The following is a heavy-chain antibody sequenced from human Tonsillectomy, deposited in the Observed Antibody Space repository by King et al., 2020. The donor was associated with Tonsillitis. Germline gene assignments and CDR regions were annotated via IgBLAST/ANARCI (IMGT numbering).Heavy chain of an antibody. Sequence: VQLVESGGGLVKPGGSLRLSCVASGFIFSSYSLHWVRQAPGKGLEWVSSITSSSNYIYYADSMEGRCTISRDNAKNSLYLQMNSLRAEDTAMDYCAVVWVVRGVGVFDILGHGTIVTVSS. CDR1: GFIFSSYS. J-gene: IGHJ3*02. CDR2: ITSSSNYI. D-gene: IGHD3-10*01. CDR3: AVVWVVRGVGVFDI. V-gene: IGHV3-21*01.